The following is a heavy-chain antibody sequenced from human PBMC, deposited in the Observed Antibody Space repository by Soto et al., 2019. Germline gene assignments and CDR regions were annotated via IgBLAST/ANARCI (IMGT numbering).Heavy chain of an antibody. CDR3: ARAPIAVAGDFDY. CDR2: ISAYNGNT. D-gene: IGHD6-19*01. J-gene: IGHJ4*02. V-gene: IGHV1-18*04. CDR1: CYSFTSYG. Sequence: ASGKVSCRASCYSFTSYGISWVRQAPGQGLEWMGWISAYNGNTNYAQKLQGRVTMTTDTSTSTAYMELRSLRSDDTAVYYCARAPIAVAGDFDYWGQGTLVPVSS.